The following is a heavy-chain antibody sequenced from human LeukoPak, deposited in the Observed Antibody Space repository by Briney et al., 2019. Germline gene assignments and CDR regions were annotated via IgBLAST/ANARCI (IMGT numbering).Heavy chain of an antibody. CDR2: INWNGDST. CDR1: GVTFDDYG. V-gene: IGHV3-20*04. J-gene: IGHJ6*03. Sequence: PGGSLRLSCAASGVTFDDYGMSWVRQAPGKGLECGSGINWNGDSTGYTDYVNGGFTISRNNAKNSLYLQMNSLRAEDTALYYFARDVGYMDVWGKGTTVTVSS. CDR3: ARDVGYMDV. D-gene: IGHD1-26*01.